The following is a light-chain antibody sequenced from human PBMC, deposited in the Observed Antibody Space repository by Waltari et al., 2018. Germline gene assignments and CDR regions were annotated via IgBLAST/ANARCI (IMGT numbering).Light chain of an antibody. CDR3: QQYNSYSLLS. Sequence: DIQMTQSPSTLSASVADRVVFSGRASQSISKWLAWYQQKPGKAPKLLIYKASTLESGVPSRFSGSGSGTEFTLTISSLQPEDFATYYCQQYNSYSLLSFGGGTKVEIK. CDR2: KAS. V-gene: IGKV1-5*03. CDR1: QSISKW. J-gene: IGKJ4*01.